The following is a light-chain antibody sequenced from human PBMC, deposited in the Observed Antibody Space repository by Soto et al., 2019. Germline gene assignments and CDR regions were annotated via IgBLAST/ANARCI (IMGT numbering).Light chain of an antibody. Sequence: TQSPATLSLSPGERATLNCRTSQSIRNNYLAWYQQKAGQPPRLLIYGASSRDGGIPDRFSGGGSGTAFSLTISRLEPEDFVVYYCQQYGGSPRTFGQGTKLEIK. CDR3: QQYGGSPRT. CDR1: QSIRNNY. J-gene: IGKJ2*01. CDR2: GAS. V-gene: IGKV3-20*01.